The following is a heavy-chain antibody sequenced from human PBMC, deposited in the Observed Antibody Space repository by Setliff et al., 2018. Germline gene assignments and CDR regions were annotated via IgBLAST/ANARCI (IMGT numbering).Heavy chain of an antibody. CDR1: GYASTDNY. V-gene: IGHV1-2*04. D-gene: IGHD3-16*01. CDR2: INPKTGGT. CDR3: ARSDHLVVDGFDV. J-gene: IGHJ3*01. Sequence: GASVKVSCKTSGYASTDNYIHWVRQAPGQGLEWMGWINPKTGGTNLAQKFQGWVSMTRDTSITTAYMELSRLTSDDMAVYFCARSDHLVVDGFDVWGQGTMVTVSS.